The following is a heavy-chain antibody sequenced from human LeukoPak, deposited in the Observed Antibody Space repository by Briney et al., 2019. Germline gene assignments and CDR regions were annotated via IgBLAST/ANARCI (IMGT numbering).Heavy chain of an antibody. CDR3: AKALLWYSSFFDC. V-gene: IGHV3-23*01. CDR2: ITGPGDVT. J-gene: IGHJ4*02. D-gene: IGHD6-19*01. Sequence: PGGSLRLSCAASGFTFTTYVMSWVRQPPGKGLEWVSTITGPGDVTQYADSVKGRFTISRDNSKNTLYLQMNSLRAEDTAVYYCAKALLWYSSFFDCCGQGTQVTVSS. CDR1: GFTFTTYV.